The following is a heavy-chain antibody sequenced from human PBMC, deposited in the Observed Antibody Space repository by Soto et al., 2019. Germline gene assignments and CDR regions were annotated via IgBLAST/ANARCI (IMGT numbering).Heavy chain of an antibody. CDR3: ARPWGYCSSTSCYSNIIYYGMDV. V-gene: IGHV3-11*01. CDR1: VFTFSDYY. CDR2: ISSSGSTI. D-gene: IGHD2-2*01. Sequence: KPGGSLRLSCASSVFTFSDYYMSWIRHSPGKGLEWVSYISSSGSTIYYADSVKGRFTISRDNAKNSLYLQMNSLRAEDTAVYYCARPWGYCSSTSCYSNIIYYGMDVWGQGTTVTVSS. J-gene: IGHJ6*02.